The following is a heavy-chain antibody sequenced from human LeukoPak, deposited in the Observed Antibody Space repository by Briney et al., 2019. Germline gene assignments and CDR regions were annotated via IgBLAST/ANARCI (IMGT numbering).Heavy chain of an antibody. Sequence: GGSLRLSCAASGFTFSSYGMHWVRQAPGKGLEWVAFIRFDGGNKYYADSVKGRFTISRDNSKNTLYLQMNSLRDEDTAVYYCAKGLPRDDYGDYYYYMDVWGKGTTVTVSS. V-gene: IGHV3-30*02. CDR1: GFTFSSYG. J-gene: IGHJ6*03. CDR3: AKGLPRDDYGDYYYYMDV. D-gene: IGHD4-17*01. CDR2: IRFDGGNK.